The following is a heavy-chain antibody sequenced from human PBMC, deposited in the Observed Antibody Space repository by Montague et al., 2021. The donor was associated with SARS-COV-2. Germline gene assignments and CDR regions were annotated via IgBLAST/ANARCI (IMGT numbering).Heavy chain of an antibody. CDR3: ARDSSMLRRIFTYYFGMDV. V-gene: IGHV3-48*03. J-gene: IGHJ6*02. D-gene: IGHD2/OR15-2a*01. CDR2: ISSTGGTI. Sequence: SLRLSCAASRFSFSSYEMNWVRQAPGKGLEWVSYISSTGGTIYYADSVKGRFTISRDNAKNSLYLQMNSLRAEDTAVYYCARDSSMLRRIFTYYFGMDVWGQGTAVTVSS. CDR1: RFSFSSYE.